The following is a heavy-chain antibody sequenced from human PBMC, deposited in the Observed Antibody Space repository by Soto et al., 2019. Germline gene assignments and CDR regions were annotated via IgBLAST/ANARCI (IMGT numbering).Heavy chain of an antibody. CDR3: ARRYGYSFDY. V-gene: IGHV4-30-4*01. Sequence: SETLSLTCTVSGGSISDADYCWSWIRQPPGKGLEWIGHIYNSGNTYNNPSLKSRLTISVDTSKNQFSLNLNSVTAADTAVYYCARRYGYSFDYWGQGTLVTVSS. CDR1: GGSISDADYC. CDR2: IYNSGNT. J-gene: IGHJ4*02. D-gene: IGHD4-4*01.